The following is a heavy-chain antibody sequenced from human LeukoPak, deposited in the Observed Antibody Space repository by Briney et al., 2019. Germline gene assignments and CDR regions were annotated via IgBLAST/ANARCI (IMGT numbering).Heavy chain of an antibody. J-gene: IGHJ6*02. D-gene: IGHD6-13*01. CDR3: ARDRAVSSSWPRDYYGMDV. V-gene: IGHV3-74*01. Sequence: GGSLRLSCAASGFTFSSYWMHWVRQAPGKGLVCVSRINSDGSSTSYADSVKGRFTISRDNAKNTLYLQMNSLRAEDTAVYYGARDRAVSSSWPRDYYGMDVSGQGTTVTVSS. CDR1: GFTFSSYW. CDR2: INSDGSST.